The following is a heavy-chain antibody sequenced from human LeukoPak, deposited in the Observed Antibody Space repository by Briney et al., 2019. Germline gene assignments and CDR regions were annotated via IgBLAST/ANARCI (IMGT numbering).Heavy chain of an antibody. CDR3: ARRLRSSSWAYYSDI. V-gene: IGHV4-39*01. J-gene: IGHJ4*02. D-gene: IGHD6-13*01. CDR2: ISYSGST. CDR1: GGSISSSSYY. Sequence: LETLSLTCTVSGGSISSSSYYWAWIRQPPGKGLEWIGSISYSGSTSYNLSLKSRVIISVDTSKKQFSLKLTSVTATDTAVYYCARRLRSSSWAYYSDIWGQGTLVTVSS.